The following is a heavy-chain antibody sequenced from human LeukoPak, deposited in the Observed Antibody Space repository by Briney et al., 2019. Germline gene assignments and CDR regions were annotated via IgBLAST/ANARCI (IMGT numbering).Heavy chain of an antibody. Sequence: GGSLRLSCAASGFTFSSYAMHWVRQAPGKGLEWVAVISYDGSNKYYADSVKGRFTISRDNAKNSLYLQMNSLRAEDTAVYYCARVGYIAVAGDVFDYWGQGTLVTISS. CDR1: GFTFSSYA. V-gene: IGHV3-30-3*01. J-gene: IGHJ4*02. CDR3: ARVGYIAVAGDVFDY. D-gene: IGHD6-19*01. CDR2: ISYDGSNK.